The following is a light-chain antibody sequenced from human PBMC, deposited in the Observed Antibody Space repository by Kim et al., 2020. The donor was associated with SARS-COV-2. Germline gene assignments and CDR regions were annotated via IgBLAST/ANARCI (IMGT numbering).Light chain of an antibody. CDR3: QQRSNWPLT. Sequence: EIVLTQSPATLSLSPGERATLSCRASQSVNSDLAWYQHQPGQAPRLLIYDASNRATGIPARFSGSGSGTDFTLTISSLEPEDFAVYYCQQRSNWPLTFGGGTKVDIK. CDR1: QSVNSD. V-gene: IGKV3-11*01. CDR2: DAS. J-gene: IGKJ4*01.